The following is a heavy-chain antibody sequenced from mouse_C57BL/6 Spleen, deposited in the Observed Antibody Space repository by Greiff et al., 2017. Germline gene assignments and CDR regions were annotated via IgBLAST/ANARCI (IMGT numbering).Heavy chain of an antibody. J-gene: IGHJ2*01. D-gene: IGHD1-3*01. CDR2: IDPSDSNT. CDR3: ASGDNYVLDY. Sequence: QVQLQQPGAELVMPGASVKLSCKASGYTFTSYWMHWVKQRPGQGLEWIGEIDPSDSNTNYNQKFKGKSTLTVDKSSSTAYMQLSSLTSEDSAVYYCASGDNYVLDYWGQGTTLTVSS. V-gene: IGHV1-69*01. CDR1: GYTFTSYW.